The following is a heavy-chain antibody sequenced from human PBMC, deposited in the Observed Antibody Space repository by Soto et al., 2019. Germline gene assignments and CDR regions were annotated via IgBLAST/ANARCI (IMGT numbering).Heavy chain of an antibody. D-gene: IGHD3-22*01. Sequence: EVQLLESGGGLVQPGGSLRLSCAASGFTASSYAMSWVRQAPGKGLEWVSGMSGSGGYTYYADSVKGRFTISSDNSKSAVYLKMNGLRGEETATYYCAKAAVYDGSDSGFDRWGQGTLVTV. CDR3: AKAAVYDGSDSGFDR. V-gene: IGHV3-23*01. CDR1: GFTASSYA. J-gene: IGHJ5*02. CDR2: MSGSGGYT.